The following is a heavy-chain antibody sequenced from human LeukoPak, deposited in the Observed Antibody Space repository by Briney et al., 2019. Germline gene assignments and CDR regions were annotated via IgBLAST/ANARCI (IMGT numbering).Heavy chain of an antibody. Sequence: GGSPRLSCAASGFTFSSYAMSWVRQAPGKGLEWVSAISGSGGSTYYADSVKGRFTISRDNSKNTLYRQMNSLRAEDTAVYYCANLPNTAMAYFDYWGQGTLVTVSS. D-gene: IGHD5-18*01. CDR1: GFTFSSYA. CDR3: ANLPNTAMAYFDY. V-gene: IGHV3-23*01. J-gene: IGHJ4*02. CDR2: ISGSGGST.